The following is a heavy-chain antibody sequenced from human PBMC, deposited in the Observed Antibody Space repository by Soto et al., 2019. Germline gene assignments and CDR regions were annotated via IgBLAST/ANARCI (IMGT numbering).Heavy chain of an antibody. D-gene: IGHD2-15*01. CDR1: GASITQYY. J-gene: IGHJ5*02. CDR2: VSSTGST. V-gene: IGHV4-59*01. Sequence: PSETLSLTCTVSGASITQYYWNWIRQFPGKGLEWIVSVSSTGSTVYNPSLTSRVTVSLDTSKNQFSLTLNSVTAADTAVYHCARHGQPLLVRNYFDPWGQGTLVTVSS. CDR3: ARHGQPLLVRNYFDP.